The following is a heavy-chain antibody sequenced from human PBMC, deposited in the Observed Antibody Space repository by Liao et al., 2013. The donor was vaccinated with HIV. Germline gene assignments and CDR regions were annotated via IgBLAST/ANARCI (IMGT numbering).Heavy chain of an antibody. D-gene: IGHD5-18*01. Sequence: QVQLQESGPGLVRPSQTLSLTCTVSGGSLSSGTYYWNWIRQPAGKGLEWIGRIFTSGSTNYNPSLRSRVTISIDTSKSQFSLKLSSVTAADTAVYYCARDGGSVTTMDYWGQGTLVTVSS. V-gene: IGHV4-61*02. CDR1: GGSLSSGTYY. CDR2: IFTSGST. J-gene: IGHJ4*02. CDR3: ARDGGSVTTMDY.